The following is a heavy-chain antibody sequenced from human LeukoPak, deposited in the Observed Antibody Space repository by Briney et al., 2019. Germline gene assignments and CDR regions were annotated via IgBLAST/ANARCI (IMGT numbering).Heavy chain of an antibody. Sequence: PGGSLRLSCAASGFTFSSYSMNWVSQAPGKGLEWVSYISSSSTIYYADSVKGRFTISRDNAKNSLYLQMNSLRDEDTAVYYCARDSVWWSRGDFDYWGQGTLVTVSS. CDR1: GFTFSSYS. D-gene: IGHD2-15*01. CDR3: ARDSVWWSRGDFDY. CDR2: ISSSSTI. V-gene: IGHV3-48*02. J-gene: IGHJ4*02.